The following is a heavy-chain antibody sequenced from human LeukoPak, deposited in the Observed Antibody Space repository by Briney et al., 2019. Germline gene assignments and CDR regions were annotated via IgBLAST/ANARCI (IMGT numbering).Heavy chain of an antibody. V-gene: IGHV4-59*01. Sequence: SGTLSLTCTVSGGSISSYYWSWVRQPLGKGLEWIGHIYYSGSPNYNPSLKSRLAMSVDTSKNQLSLKLSSVTAADTAVYYCARHGAGGYAYYYYGMDVWGLGATVTVSS. CDR3: ARHGAGGYAYYYYGMDV. CDR1: GGSISSYY. J-gene: IGHJ6*02. CDR2: IYYSGSP. D-gene: IGHD2-2*01.